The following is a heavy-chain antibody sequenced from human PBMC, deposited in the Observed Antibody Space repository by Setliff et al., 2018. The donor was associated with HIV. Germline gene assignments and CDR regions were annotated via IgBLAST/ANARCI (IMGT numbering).Heavy chain of an antibody. CDR2: IYVNGKA. CDR1: GASMNSHY. J-gene: IGHJ6*04. V-gene: IGHV4-4*07. Sequence: SETLSLTCNISGASMNSHYWSWVRQSAGQELEWIGRIYVNGKANYNPSLKSRVTMSVGKSKSQFSLRLRSVTAADTAVYYCVRERRWLQEYYYYMDVWGNGTTVTVSS. D-gene: IGHD3-16*01. CDR3: VRERRWLQEYYYYMDV.